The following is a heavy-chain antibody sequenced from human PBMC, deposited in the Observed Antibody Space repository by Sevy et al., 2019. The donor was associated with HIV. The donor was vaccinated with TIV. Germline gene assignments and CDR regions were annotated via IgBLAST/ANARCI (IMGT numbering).Heavy chain of an antibody. D-gene: IGHD3-3*01. V-gene: IGHV3-30-3*01. CDR1: GFTFSSYA. CDR3: ARDQEEDFWSGYYTTYGRYIDY. CDR2: ISYDGSNK. J-gene: IGHJ4*02. Sequence: GGSLRLSCAASGFTFSSYAMHWVRQAPGKGLEWVAVISYDGSNKYYADSVKGRFTISRDNSKNTLYLQMNSLRAEDTAVYYCARDQEEDFWSGYYTTYGRYIDYWGQGTLVTVSS.